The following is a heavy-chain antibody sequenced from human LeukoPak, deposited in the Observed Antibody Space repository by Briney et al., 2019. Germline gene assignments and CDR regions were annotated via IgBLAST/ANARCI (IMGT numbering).Heavy chain of an antibody. CDR3: ARERVYYGSGSYYYGYYYMDV. Sequence: GGSLRLSCAASGFTFSSYEMNWVRQAPGKGLEWVSYISSSGSTIYYADSVKGRFTISRDNAKNSLYLQMNSLRAEDTAVYYCARERVYYGSGSYYYGYYYMDVWDKGTTVTISS. D-gene: IGHD3-10*01. J-gene: IGHJ6*03. CDR1: GFTFSSYE. CDR2: ISSSGSTI. V-gene: IGHV3-48*03.